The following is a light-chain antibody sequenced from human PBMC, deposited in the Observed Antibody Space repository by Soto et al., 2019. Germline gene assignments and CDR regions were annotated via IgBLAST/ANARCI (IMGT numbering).Light chain of an antibody. CDR3: QQYGSSPYT. V-gene: IGKV3-20*01. CDR2: GAS. J-gene: IGKJ2*01. CDR1: QSIRSTY. Sequence: EIVLTQSPGTLSLSPGERATLSCRASQSIRSTYLAWYQQKPGQAPRLLIYGASSRATAIPDRFSGSGSGTDFTLSISRLEPEDFAVYYCQQYGSSPYTFGQGTKLEIK.